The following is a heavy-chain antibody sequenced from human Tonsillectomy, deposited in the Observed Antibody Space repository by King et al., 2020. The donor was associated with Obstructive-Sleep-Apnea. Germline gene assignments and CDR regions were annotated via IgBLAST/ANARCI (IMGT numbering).Heavy chain of an antibody. Sequence: VQLVESGGGLVQPGGSLRLSCAASGFTFSSYSMNWVRQAPGKGLEWVSYISSSSSTIYYAASVKGRFTISRDNAKNSLYLQMNSLRAEDTAVYYCAGGLGTSSTVSFDYWGQGTLVTVSS. CDR3: AGGLGTSSTVSFDY. CDR2: ISSSSSTI. V-gene: IGHV3-48*04. CDR1: GFTFSSYS. J-gene: IGHJ4*02. D-gene: IGHD6-6*01.